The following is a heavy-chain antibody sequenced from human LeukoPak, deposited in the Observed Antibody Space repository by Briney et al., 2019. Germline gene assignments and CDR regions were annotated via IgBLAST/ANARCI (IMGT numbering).Heavy chain of an antibody. V-gene: IGHV3-7*01. Sequence: GGSLRLSCAASGFTFSNNWMSWVRQAPGKGLECVANIRKDGSEKYYINSVKGRFTISRDNAKNSLYLQMNSLRAEDTALYYCVKDAGTAWGQGTLVTVSS. CDR2: IRKDGSEK. CDR1: GFTFSNNW. CDR3: VKDAGTA. J-gene: IGHJ5*02. D-gene: IGHD2-8*02.